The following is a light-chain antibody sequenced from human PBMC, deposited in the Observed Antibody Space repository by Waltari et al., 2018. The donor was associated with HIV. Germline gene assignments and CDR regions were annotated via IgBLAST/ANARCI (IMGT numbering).Light chain of an antibody. CDR3: GTWDTSLSAGV. CDR1: SSNLGHHY. J-gene: IGLJ1*01. V-gene: IGLV1-51*02. CDR2: EDN. Sequence: QSVLPQPPSVSAAPGQKVTIPCSGSSSNLGHHYVSWYQHLPGTAPKLLIYEDNKRPSGIPDRFSGSKSGTSATLGITGLLTGDEADYYCGTWDTSLSAGVFGTGTKVTVL.